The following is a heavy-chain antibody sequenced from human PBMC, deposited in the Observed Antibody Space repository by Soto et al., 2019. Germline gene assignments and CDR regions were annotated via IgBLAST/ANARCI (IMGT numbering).Heavy chain of an antibody. CDR3: ARNDYGGLYFHYYGMDV. CDR1: GFTFSSYA. J-gene: IGHJ6*02. Sequence: GGSLRLSCAASGFTFSSYAMSWVRQAPGKGLEWVSGISRLGGSTYYADSVKGRFTISRDNSKNTLYLHVNSLRAEDTAVYYCARNDYGGLYFHYYGMDVWGQGTTVTVSS. V-gene: IGHV3-23*01. CDR2: ISRLGGST. D-gene: IGHD4-17*01.